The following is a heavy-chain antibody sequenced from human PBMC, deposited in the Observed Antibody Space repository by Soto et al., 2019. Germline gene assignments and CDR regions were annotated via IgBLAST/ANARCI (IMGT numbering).Heavy chain of an antibody. CDR2: IYPGDSDT. D-gene: IGHD6-13*01. CDR1: VYSFTSYW. J-gene: IGHJ6*04. Sequence: PGESLKIYCNGSVYSFTSYWLGWVRQMPGKGLEWMGIIYPGDSDTRYSPSFQGQVTISADKSISNAYLQWSSMKASDTAMYYCARRGERSSWYGAYYYYGMDVWGEGRTFTVSS. V-gene: IGHV5-51*01. CDR3: ARRGERSSWYGAYYYYGMDV.